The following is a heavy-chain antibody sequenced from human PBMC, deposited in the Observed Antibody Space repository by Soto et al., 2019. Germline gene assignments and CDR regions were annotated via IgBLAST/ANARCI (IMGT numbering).Heavy chain of an antibody. CDR2: IKSKTDGGTT. J-gene: IGHJ4*02. Sequence: GGSLRLSCAASGFTFSNAWMSWVRQAPGKGLEWVGRIKSKTDGGTTDYAAPVKGRFTISRDDSKNTLYLQMNSLKTEDTAVYYCTTAEMHYYDSSGYYYGSWTFDYWGQGTLVTVSS. CDR1: GFTFSNAW. D-gene: IGHD3-22*01. V-gene: IGHV3-15*01. CDR3: TTAEMHYYDSSGYYYGSWTFDY.